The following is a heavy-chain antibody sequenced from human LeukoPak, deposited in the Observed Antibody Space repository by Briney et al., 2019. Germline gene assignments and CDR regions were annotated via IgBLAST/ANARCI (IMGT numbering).Heavy chain of an antibody. Sequence: SETLSLTCAVYGGSFSGYYWSWIRQPPGKGLEWIGEINHSGSTNYNPSLKSRVTISVDTSKNQFSLKLSSVIAADTAVYYCARSMHSSSSRWSSYYYGMDVWGQGTTVTVSS. CDR2: INHSGST. CDR3: ARSMHSSSSRWSSYYYGMDV. CDR1: GGSFSGYY. J-gene: IGHJ6*02. V-gene: IGHV4-34*01. D-gene: IGHD6-6*01.